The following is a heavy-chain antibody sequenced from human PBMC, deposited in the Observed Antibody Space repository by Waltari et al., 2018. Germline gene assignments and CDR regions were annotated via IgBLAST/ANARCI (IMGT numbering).Heavy chain of an antibody. D-gene: IGHD3-10*01. Sequence: QVQLQQWGAGLLKPSETLSLTCAVYGGSFSGYYWSWIRQPPGKGLEWIGEINHSGSTNYNPSLKSRVTISVDTSKNQFSLKLSSVTAADTAVYYCARGRGVLWFGELFNDAFDIWGQGTMVTVSS. CDR2: INHSGST. CDR1: GGSFSGYY. J-gene: IGHJ3*02. V-gene: IGHV4-34*01. CDR3: ARGRGVLWFGELFNDAFDI.